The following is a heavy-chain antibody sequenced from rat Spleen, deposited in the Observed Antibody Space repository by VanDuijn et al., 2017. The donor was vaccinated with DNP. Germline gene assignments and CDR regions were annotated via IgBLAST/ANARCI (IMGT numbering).Heavy chain of an antibody. V-gene: IGHV3-1*01. J-gene: IGHJ3*01. CDR3: ARYSFSSYRFSY. CDR1: DYSITSNY. CDR2: ISYSGST. D-gene: IGHD1-2*01. Sequence: EVQLQESGPGLVKPSQSLSLTCSVTDYSITSNYWAWIRKFPGNKMEWIGHISYSGSTSYNPSLKSRFSITRDTSKNQFFLQLNSVTIEDTATYYCARYSFSSYRFSYWGQGTLVTVSS.